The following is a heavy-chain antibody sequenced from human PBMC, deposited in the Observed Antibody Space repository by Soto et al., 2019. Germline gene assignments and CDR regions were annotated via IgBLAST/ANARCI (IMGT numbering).Heavy chain of an antibody. CDR2: ISGSGGST. V-gene: IGHV3-23*01. CDR3: AKHPAALYYYYMDV. J-gene: IGHJ6*03. D-gene: IGHD2-2*01. CDR1: GFTFSSYA. Sequence: EVQLLESGGGLVQPGGSLRLSCAASGFTFSSYAMSWVRQAPGKGLEWVSAISGSGGSTYYADSVKGRFTISRDNSKNTLYLQMNSLRAEDTALYSCAKHPAALYYYYMDVWGKGTTVTVSS.